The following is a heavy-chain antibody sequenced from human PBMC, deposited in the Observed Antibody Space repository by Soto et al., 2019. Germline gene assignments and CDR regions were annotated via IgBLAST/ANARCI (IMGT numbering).Heavy chain of an antibody. CDR2: IYYSGST. J-gene: IGHJ4*02. CDR1: GGSISSSSYY. Sequence: QLQLQESGPGLVKPSETLSLTCTVSGGSISSSSYYWGWIRQPPGKGLEWIGSIYYSGSTYYNPSLKGRVTTSVDTSKNQFSLKLSSVTAADTAVYYCARQAEYSSGWYRGYYFDYWGQGTLVTVSS. V-gene: IGHV4-39*01. D-gene: IGHD6-19*01. CDR3: ARQAEYSSGWYRGYYFDY.